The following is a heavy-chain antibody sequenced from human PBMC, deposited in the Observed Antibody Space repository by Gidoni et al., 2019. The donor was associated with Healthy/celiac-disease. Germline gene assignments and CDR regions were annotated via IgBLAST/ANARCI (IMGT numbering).Heavy chain of an antibody. CDR1: GFTCDDYA. Sequence: EVQLVESGGGVVQPGRSLRLSCAASGFTCDDYAMHWVRQAPGKGREWVSGISWNSGSIGYADSVKGRFTISRDNAKNSLYLQMNSLRAEDTALYYCAKGPLGAAGGYYFDYWGQGTLVTVSS. D-gene: IGHD6-13*01. CDR3: AKGPLGAAGGYYFDY. J-gene: IGHJ4*02. V-gene: IGHV3-9*01. CDR2: ISWNSGSI.